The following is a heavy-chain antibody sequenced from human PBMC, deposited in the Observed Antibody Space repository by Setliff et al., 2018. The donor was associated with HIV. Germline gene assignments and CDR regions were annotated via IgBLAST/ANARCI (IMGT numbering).Heavy chain of an antibody. CDR2: ISHSGGT. J-gene: IGHJ1*01. Sequence: SETLSLTCAVSGYSISTAYYWGWIRQPPGKGLEWIGYISHSGGTYYNPSLKSRVTISEDRSRNQFSLRLSSVTAADTAIYYCARVPTSSWYVTTQRTKEYFHHWGQGTLVTVSS. CDR3: ARVPTSSWYVTTQRTKEYFHH. V-gene: IGHV4-38-2*01. D-gene: IGHD6-13*01. CDR1: GYSISTAYY.